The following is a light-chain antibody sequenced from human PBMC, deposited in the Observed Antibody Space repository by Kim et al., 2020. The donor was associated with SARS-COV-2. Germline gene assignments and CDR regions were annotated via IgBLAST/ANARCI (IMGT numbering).Light chain of an antibody. CDR1: SLGIYY. CDR2: VKN. V-gene: IGLV3-19*01. J-gene: IGLJ2*01. Sequence: LCQTCRLTCHRDSLGIYYASWYQHKPCLAPVLVIYVKNHRPSGFPVRFSGSSSRNTASSTITGARAEDEADYYCYSRASRGNHVPFGGGTHLTFL. CDR3: YSRASRGNHVP.